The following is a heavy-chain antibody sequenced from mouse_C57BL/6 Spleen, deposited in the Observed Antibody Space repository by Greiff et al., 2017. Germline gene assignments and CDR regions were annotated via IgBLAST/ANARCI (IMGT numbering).Heavy chain of an antibody. CDR3: ALLRFYAMDY. J-gene: IGHJ4*01. Sequence: QVQLQQPGAELVRPGSSVKLSCKASGYTFTSYWMHWVKQRPIQGLEWIGNIDPSDSETHYNQKFKDKATLTVDKSSSTAYMQLSSLTSEDSAVYYCALLRFYAMDYWGQGTSGTVSS. D-gene: IGHD1-1*01. CDR1: GYTFTSYW. V-gene: IGHV1-52*01. CDR2: IDPSDSET.